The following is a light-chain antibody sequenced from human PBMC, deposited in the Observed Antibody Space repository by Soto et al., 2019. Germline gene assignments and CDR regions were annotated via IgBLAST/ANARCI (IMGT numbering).Light chain of an antibody. CDR1: SSDFGNYNL. CDR2: EVN. J-gene: IGLJ1*01. Sequence: QSVLTQPASVSGSPGQSITISCTGTSSDFGNYNLVSWYQQHPGKVPKLILFEVNKRPSGVSGRFSGSKSGNTASLTISGLQAEDEADYYCAAWDDSLSGYVFGTGTKVTVL. CDR3: AAWDDSLSGYV. V-gene: IGLV2-23*02.